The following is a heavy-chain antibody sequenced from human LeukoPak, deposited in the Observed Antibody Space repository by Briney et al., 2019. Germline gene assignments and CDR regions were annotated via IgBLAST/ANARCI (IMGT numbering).Heavy chain of an antibody. CDR1: GGSISSYC. J-gene: IGHJ3*01. D-gene: IGHD3-16*02. Sequence: SETLSLTCTVSGGSISSYCWAWIRQPPGKGLEWIGYLHFTGSANYNPSLKSRVTISVGTSKNQFSLKMSSVTAADTAVYYCARAPRTGAWDMITFGGVIVHGDAFDFWGQGTMVTVSS. CDR3: ARAPRTGAWDMITFGGVIVHGDAFDF. V-gene: IGHV4-59*08. CDR2: LHFTGSA.